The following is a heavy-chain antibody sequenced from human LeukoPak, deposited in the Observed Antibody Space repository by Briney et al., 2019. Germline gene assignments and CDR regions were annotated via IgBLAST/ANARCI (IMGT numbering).Heavy chain of an antibody. CDR2: INWNGGST. Sequence: GGSLRLSCAASGFTFDDYGMSWVRQAPGKGLEWVSGINWNGGSTGYADSVKGRFTISRDNAKNSLYLQMNSLRAEDTALYYCAKATKWELLRAFDIWGQGTMVTVSS. CDR3: AKATKWELLRAFDI. J-gene: IGHJ3*02. CDR1: GFTFDDYG. D-gene: IGHD1-26*01. V-gene: IGHV3-20*04.